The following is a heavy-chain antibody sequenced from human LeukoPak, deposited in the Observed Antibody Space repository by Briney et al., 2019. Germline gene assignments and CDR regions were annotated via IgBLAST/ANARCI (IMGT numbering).Heavy chain of an antibody. D-gene: IGHD2-21*02. J-gene: IGHJ4*02. Sequence: SETLSLTCTVSGGSISSYYWSWIRQPPGKGLEWIGYIYDSGSTNYNPSLKSRVTISVDKSKNQFSLKLSSVTAADTAVYYCARDEPVWGGDSASGGYWGQGTLVTVSS. CDR2: IYDSGST. V-gene: IGHV4-59*12. CDR1: GGSISSYY. CDR3: ARDEPVWGGDSASGGY.